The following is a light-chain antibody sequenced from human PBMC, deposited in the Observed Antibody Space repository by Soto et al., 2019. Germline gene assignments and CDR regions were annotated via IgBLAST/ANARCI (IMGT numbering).Light chain of an antibody. V-gene: IGKV3-20*01. Sequence: EIVLTQSPGSLSSSPGERATLSCRASQSLTGSSLAWYQQKPGQPPSLLIYDASTGDTGISDNFSGSGSGTDFTLTIGRLGPEDFAVYYCHQYGNSPWTFGQGTRVEI. CDR2: DAS. CDR3: HQYGNSPWT. CDR1: QSLTGSS. J-gene: IGKJ1*01.